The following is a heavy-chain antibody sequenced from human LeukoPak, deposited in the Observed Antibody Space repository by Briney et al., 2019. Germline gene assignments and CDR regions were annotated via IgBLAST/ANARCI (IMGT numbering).Heavy chain of an antibody. V-gene: IGHV4-59*01. Sequence: SETLSLTCTVSGGSISSYYWSWIRQPPGKGLEWIGYIYYSGSTNYNPSLKSRVTISVDTSKNQFSLKLSSVTAADTAAYYCARGVRDGYNYGLIDYWGQGTLVTVSS. D-gene: IGHD5-24*01. CDR3: ARGVRDGYNYGLIDY. CDR1: GGSISSYY. CDR2: IYYSGST. J-gene: IGHJ4*02.